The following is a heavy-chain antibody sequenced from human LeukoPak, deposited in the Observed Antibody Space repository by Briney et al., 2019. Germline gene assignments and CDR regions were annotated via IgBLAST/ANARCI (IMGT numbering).Heavy chain of an antibody. J-gene: IGHJ3*02. Sequence: SETLSLTCTVSGASISSGDYLWSWIRQPPGMGLEWIGNIYYSGSTNYNASLKSRVTISIDTSKNQFSLKLSSVTAADTAVYYCASNDLDYCSGGSCYPDAFDIWGQGTMVTVSS. CDR3: ASNDLDYCSGGSCYPDAFDI. CDR2: IYYSGST. D-gene: IGHD2-15*01. CDR1: GASISSGDYL. V-gene: IGHV4-30-4*01.